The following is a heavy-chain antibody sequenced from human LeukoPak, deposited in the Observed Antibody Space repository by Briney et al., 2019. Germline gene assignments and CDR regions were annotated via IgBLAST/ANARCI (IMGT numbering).Heavy chain of an antibody. CDR2: IYYSGST. CDR3: ARARTYYYDMGAFDI. D-gene: IGHD3-22*01. Sequence: SETLSLTCTVSWGSISSYYWSWIRQPPGKGLEWIGYIYYSGSTNYNPSLKSRVTISVDTSKNQFSLKLSSVTAADTAVYYCARARTYYYDMGAFDIWGQGTMVTVSS. V-gene: IGHV4-59*01. CDR1: WGSISSYY. J-gene: IGHJ3*02.